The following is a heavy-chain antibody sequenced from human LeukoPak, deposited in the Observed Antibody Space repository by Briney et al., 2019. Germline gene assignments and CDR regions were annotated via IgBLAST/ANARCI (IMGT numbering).Heavy chain of an antibody. Sequence: GGSLRLSCAASGFTFSSYWMSWVRQAPGKGLEWVSAISGSGGSTYYADSVKGRFTISRDNSKNTLYLQMNSLRAEDTAVYYCAKVSRGYNYGYFDYWGQGTLVTVSS. CDR2: ISGSGGST. D-gene: IGHD5-12*01. CDR1: GFTFSSYW. V-gene: IGHV3-23*01. CDR3: AKVSRGYNYGYFDY. J-gene: IGHJ4*02.